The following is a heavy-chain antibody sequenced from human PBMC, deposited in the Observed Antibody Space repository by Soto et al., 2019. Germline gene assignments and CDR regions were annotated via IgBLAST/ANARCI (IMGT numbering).Heavy chain of an antibody. Sequence: PGGSLRLSCAASGFTFSSYGMHWVRQAPGKGLEWVAVISYDGSNKYYADSVKGRFTISRDNSKNTLYLQMNSLRAEDTAVYYCAKVGSGYSDYWGQGTLVTVSS. CDR1: GFTFSSYG. D-gene: IGHD3-22*01. CDR2: ISYDGSNK. J-gene: IGHJ4*02. V-gene: IGHV3-30*18. CDR3: AKVGSGYSDY.